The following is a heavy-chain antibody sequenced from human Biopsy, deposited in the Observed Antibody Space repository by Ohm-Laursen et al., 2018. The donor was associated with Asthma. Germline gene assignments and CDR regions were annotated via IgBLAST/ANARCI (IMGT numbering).Heavy chain of an antibody. D-gene: IGHD1-26*01. CDR1: GFTFSNYV. CDR3: AKDVFPGWELRRGPDY. V-gene: IGHV3-30-3*01. CDR2: IFFDGSNK. Sequence: SLRLSCSASGFTFSNYVMHWVRQAPGEGLEWVAGIFFDGSNKYYADSVKGRFTISRDNSKDTPYLQVNSLRAEDTAVYYCAKDVFPGWELRRGPDYWGQGTLVTVSS. J-gene: IGHJ4*02.